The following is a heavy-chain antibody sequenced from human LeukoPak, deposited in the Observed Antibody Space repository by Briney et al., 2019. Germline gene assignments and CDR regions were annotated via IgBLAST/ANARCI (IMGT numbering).Heavy chain of an antibody. V-gene: IGHV3-7*03. CDR1: GFTFSSYC. J-gene: IGHJ6*02. CDR3: ARGGGLDV. CDR2: INHNGNVN. D-gene: IGHD3-16*01. Sequence: GGTLRLSCVASGFTFSSYCMNWARHAPGKGLEWVASINHNGNVNYYVDSVKGRFTISRDNAKNSLYLQMSNLRAEDTAVYFCARGGGLDVWGQGATVTVSS.